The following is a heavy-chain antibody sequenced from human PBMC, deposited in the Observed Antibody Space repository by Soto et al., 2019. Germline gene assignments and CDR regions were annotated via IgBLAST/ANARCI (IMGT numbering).Heavy chain of an antibody. Sequence: EVQLVESGGGLVQPGGSLRLSCAASGFTFSSYWMHWVRQAPGKGLVWVSRINSDGSGTSYADSVKGRFTISRDNAENTLYLQMNSLRAEDTAVYYCARRLRYLDNWFDPWGQGTLVTVSS. D-gene: IGHD3-9*01. V-gene: IGHV3-74*01. CDR3: ARRLRYLDNWFDP. CDR1: GFTFSSYW. CDR2: INSDGSGT. J-gene: IGHJ5*02.